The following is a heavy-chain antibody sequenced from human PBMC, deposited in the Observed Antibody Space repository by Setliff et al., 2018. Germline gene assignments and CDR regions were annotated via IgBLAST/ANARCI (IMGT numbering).Heavy chain of an antibody. V-gene: IGHV1-18*01. Sequence: SVKVSCKASGYPFTSYGFSWVRQAPGQGLEWMGRISVYNGNTNYGQKYQGRVAMTTDTSTNTVYMELRSLRSDDTAVYFCVREYSGGGLTWGQGTMVTVSS. CDR3: VREYSGGGLT. CDR2: ISVYNGNT. CDR1: GYPFTSYG. D-gene: IGHD1-26*01. J-gene: IGHJ3*01.